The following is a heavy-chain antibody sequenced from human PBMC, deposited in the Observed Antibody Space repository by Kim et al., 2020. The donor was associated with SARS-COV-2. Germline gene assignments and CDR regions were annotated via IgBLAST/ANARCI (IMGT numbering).Heavy chain of an antibody. Sequence: GSTHSNTSLESRVTMSVDTSKNQFSLKLNFVTAADTAVYYCARGIASYVYWGQGTLVTVSS. D-gene: IGHD1-26*01. CDR3: ARGIASYVY. CDR2: GST. V-gene: IGHV4-4*07. J-gene: IGHJ4*02.